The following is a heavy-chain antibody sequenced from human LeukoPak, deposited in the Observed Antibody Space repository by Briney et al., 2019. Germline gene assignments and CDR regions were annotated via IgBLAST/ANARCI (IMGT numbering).Heavy chain of an antibody. CDR3: ARECAYYLDS. J-gene: IGHJ4*02. CDR2: VKQDGSER. V-gene: IGHV3-7*01. Sequence: PRGSLRLSCAASGFTFSSYWMSWVRQAPGKGLVWVANVKQDGSERYCVGSVRGRFTISRDNAKNSLYLQMNSLRAEDTAVYYCARECAYYLDSWGQGTLVAVSS. CDR1: GFTFSSYW.